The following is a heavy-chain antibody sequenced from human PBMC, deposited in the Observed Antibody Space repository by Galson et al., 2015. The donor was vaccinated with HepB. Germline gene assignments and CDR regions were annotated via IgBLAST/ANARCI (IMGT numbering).Heavy chain of an antibody. Sequence: SVKVSCKASGYTFTSYAMHWVRQAPGQRLEWMGWTNAGNGNTKYSQKFQGRVTITRDTSASTAYMELSSLRSEDTAVYYCARLVRYYYGMDVWGQGATVTVSS. CDR1: GYTFTSYA. CDR2: TNAGNGNT. J-gene: IGHJ6*02. V-gene: IGHV1-3*01. CDR3: ARLVRYYYGMDV. D-gene: IGHD3-10*01.